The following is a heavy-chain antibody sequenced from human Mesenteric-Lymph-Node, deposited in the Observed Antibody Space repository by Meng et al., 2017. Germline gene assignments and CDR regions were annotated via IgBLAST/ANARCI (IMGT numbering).Heavy chain of an antibody. CDR3: ARDRTTGRYFDY. D-gene: IGHD4-11*01. V-gene: IGHV4-30-4*01. J-gene: IGHJ4*02. Sequence: VRLQESGPGLVKPSPTLSLTCPGSVGSISSGDYYWRWIRQPPGKGLEWIGYIYYSGSTYYNPSLKSRVTISVDTSKNQFSLKLSSVTAADTAVYYCARDRTTGRYFDYWGQGTLVTVSS. CDR2: IYYSGST. CDR1: VGSISSGDYY.